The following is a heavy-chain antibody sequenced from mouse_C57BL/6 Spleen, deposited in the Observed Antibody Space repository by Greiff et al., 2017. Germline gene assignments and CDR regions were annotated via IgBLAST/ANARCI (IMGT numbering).Heavy chain of an antibody. CDR1: GFTFSDYG. D-gene: IGHD2-5*01. CDR3: ARTYSNYGFDY. J-gene: IGHJ2*01. V-gene: IGHV5-15*01. Sequence: EVQRVESGGGLVQPGGSLKLSCAASGFTFSDYGMAWVRQAPRKGPEWVAFFSNLAYSIYYADTVTGRFTISRENAKNTLYLEMSSLRSEDTAMYYCARTYSNYGFDYWGQGTTLTVSS. CDR2: FSNLAYSI.